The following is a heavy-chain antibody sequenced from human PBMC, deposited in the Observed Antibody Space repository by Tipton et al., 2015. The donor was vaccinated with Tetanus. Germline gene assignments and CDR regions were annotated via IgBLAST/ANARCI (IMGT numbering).Heavy chain of an antibody. D-gene: IGHD3-22*01. CDR3: ARDRGDYIYYGMDV. CDR2: IDPNSGGT. CDR1: GYTFTGYY. J-gene: IGHJ6*02. Sequence: QLVQSGAEMKKPGASVKVSCKASGYTFTGYYIYWVRQAPGQGLEWMGWIDPNSGGTVYALKFQGRVTMTRDTSISTAYMELRSLRFDDTAVYYCARDRGDYIYYGMDVWGPGTTVTVS. V-gene: IGHV1-2*02.